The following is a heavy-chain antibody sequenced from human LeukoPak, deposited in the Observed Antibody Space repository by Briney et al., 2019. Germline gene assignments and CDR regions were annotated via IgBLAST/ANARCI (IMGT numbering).Heavy chain of an antibody. CDR2: IIPIFGTA. J-gene: IGHJ4*02. Sequence: SVKVSCKASGGTFSSYAISWVRQAPGQGLEWMGGIIPIFGTANYAQKFQGRVTITTDESTSTAYVELSSLRSEDTAVYYCARDGRGRFGGFDYWGQGTLVTVSS. D-gene: IGHD3-16*01. CDR1: GGTFSSYA. V-gene: IGHV1-69*05. CDR3: ARDGRGRFGGFDY.